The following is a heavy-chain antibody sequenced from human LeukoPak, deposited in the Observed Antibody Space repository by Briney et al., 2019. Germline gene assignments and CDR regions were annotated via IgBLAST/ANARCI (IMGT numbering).Heavy chain of an antibody. D-gene: IGHD6-19*01. Sequence: GGSLRPSCAASGFTVSSNYMSWVRQAPGKGLEWVSVIYSGGSTYYADSVKGRFTISRDNSKNTLYLQMNSLRAEDTAVYYCARDVGRMEQWSSTWGQGTLVTVSS. CDR1: GFTVSSNY. CDR2: IYSGGST. J-gene: IGHJ5*02. CDR3: ARDVGRMEQWSST. V-gene: IGHV3-66*01.